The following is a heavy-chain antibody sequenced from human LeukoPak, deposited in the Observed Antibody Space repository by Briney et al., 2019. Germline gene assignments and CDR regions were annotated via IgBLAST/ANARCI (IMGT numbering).Heavy chain of an antibody. CDR1: GYTFTGYY. V-gene: IGHV1-2*02. J-gene: IGHJ3*02. CDR2: INPNSGGT. Sequence: ASVKVSCKASGYTFTGYYMHWVRQAPGQGLEWMGWINPNSGGTNYAQKFQGRVTMTRDTSISTAYMELSRLRSDDTAVYYCAAXAGLGNAFDIWGQGTMVTVSS. CDR3: AAXAGLGNAFDI. D-gene: IGHD6-19*01.